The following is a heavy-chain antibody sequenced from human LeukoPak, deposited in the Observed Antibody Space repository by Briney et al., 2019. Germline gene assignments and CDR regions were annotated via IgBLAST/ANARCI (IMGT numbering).Heavy chain of an antibody. CDR1: GYSFTSYW. CDR3: ASTYYYDSSGYSAKAFGI. CDR2: IYPGDSDT. V-gene: IGHV5-51*01. J-gene: IGHJ3*02. Sequence: WESLKISCKGSGYSFTSYWIGWVRQMPGKGLEWMGIIYPGDSDTRYSPSFQGQVTISADKSISTAYLQWSSLKASDTAMYYCASTYYYDSSGYSAKAFGIWGQGTMVTVSS. D-gene: IGHD3-22*01.